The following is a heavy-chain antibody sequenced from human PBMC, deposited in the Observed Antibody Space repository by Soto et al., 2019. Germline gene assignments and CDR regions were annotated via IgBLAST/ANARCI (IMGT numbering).Heavy chain of an antibody. V-gene: IGHV1-18*01. CDR3: AREVVRVAGTRWFDP. D-gene: IGHD6-19*01. Sequence: ASVKVSCKASGYTFTNYGISWVRQAPGQGLEWMGWISAYNGNTKYAQKLQGRVTMTTDTSTSTAHMELRSLRSDDTAVYYCAREVVRVAGTRWFDPWGQGTLVTVSS. CDR1: GYTFTNYG. J-gene: IGHJ5*02. CDR2: ISAYNGNT.